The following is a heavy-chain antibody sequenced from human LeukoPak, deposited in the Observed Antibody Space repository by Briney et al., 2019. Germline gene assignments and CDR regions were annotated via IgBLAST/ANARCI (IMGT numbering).Heavy chain of an antibody. D-gene: IGHD6-19*01. J-gene: IGHJ5*02. V-gene: IGHV1-69*04. CDR3: ARDRGSGWYWFDP. CDR1: GGTFSSYA. CDR2: IIPILGIA. Sequence: ASVKVSCRASGGTFSSYAISWVRQAPGQGLGWMGRIIPILGIANYAQKFQGRVTITADKSTSTAYMELSSLRSEDTAVYYCARDRGSGWYWFDPWGQGTLVTVSS.